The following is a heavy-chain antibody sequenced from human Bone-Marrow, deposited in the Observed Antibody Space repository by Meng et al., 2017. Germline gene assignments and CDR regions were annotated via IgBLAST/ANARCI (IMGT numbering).Heavy chain of an antibody. CDR1: GGSISSYY. V-gene: IGHV4-4*07. CDR3: ARDRGIAVAGQFDY. CDR2: IYTSGST. J-gene: IGHJ4*02. Sequence: QESGPGLVKPSETLSLTCTGSGGSISSYYWSWIRQPAGKGLEWIGRIYTSGSTNYNPSLKSRVTMSVDTSKNQFSLKLSSVTAADTAVYYCARDRGIAVAGQFDYWGQGTLVTVSS. D-gene: IGHD6-19*01.